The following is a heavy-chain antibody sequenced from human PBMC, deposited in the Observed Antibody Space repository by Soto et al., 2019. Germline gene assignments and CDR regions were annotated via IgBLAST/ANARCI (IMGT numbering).Heavy chain of an antibody. D-gene: IGHD1-7*01. V-gene: IGHV3-64*01. CDR3: VRRVSGNYDY. CDR1: GFTFSSYD. CDR2: ISSNGGTT. Sequence: EVQQAESGGGMVQPGGSLRLSCVASGFTFSSYDMHWVRQAPGKGLEYVSSISSNGGTTYYGNSVKGRFTISRDNSKNTLYLQMGSLRAEDMAVYYCVRRVSGNYDYWGQGTLVPVSS. J-gene: IGHJ4*02.